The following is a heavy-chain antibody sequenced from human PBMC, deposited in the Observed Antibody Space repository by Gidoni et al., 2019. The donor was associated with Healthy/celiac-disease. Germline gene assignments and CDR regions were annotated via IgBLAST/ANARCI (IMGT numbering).Heavy chain of an antibody. CDR1: GGSISSYY. CDR2: RYYSGST. D-gene: IGHD3-22*01. CDR3: ARAIYYDSSGDPYYFDY. J-gene: IGHJ4*02. Sequence: QVQLQESGPGLVKPSETLSLTCPVSGGSISSYYWSWIRPPPGKGLEWIGYRYYSGSTNYNPSLKSLVTISVDTSKYQFSLKLSSLTAADTAVYYCARAIYYDSSGDPYYFDYWGQGTLVTVSS. V-gene: IGHV4-59*01.